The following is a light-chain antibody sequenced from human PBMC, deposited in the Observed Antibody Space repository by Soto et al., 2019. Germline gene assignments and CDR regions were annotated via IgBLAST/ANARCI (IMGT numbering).Light chain of an antibody. J-gene: IGLJ3*02. V-gene: IGLV1-44*01. Sequence: QSVLTQPPSASKTPGQRVTISCSGSSSNIGTNTINWYQQLPGTAPKLLIYSNNQRPSGVPDRFSGSKSGTSASLAICGLQSEDEADYYCAAWDDSLNGWVFGGGTKLTVL. CDR3: AAWDDSLNGWV. CDR1: SSNIGTNT. CDR2: SNN.